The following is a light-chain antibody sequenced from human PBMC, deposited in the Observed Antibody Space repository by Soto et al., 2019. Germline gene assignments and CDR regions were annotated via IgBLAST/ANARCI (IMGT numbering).Light chain of an antibody. CDR2: KAS. J-gene: IGKJ4*01. CDR3: QQYNSFPLT. Sequence: DIQMTQSPSTLSASVGDRVTITCRASQSIRSWLVWYQQKPGKAPNLLIYKASSLESGVPSRFSGGGSGTEFTLTISSLQPDDFATYYCQQYNSFPLTFGGGTKVEIK. CDR1: QSIRSW. V-gene: IGKV1-5*03.